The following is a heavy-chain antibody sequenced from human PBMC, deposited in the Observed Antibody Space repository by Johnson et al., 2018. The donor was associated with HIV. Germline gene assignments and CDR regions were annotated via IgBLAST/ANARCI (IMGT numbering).Heavy chain of an antibody. J-gene: IGHJ3*02. CDR1: GFTFSSYW. V-gene: IGHV3-7*05. CDR3: ERERSGTMAFDI. CDR2: IKQDGSEK. D-gene: IGHD1-7*01. Sequence: VLLVESGGGLVQPGRSLRLSCAASGFTFSSYWMSWVRQAPGKGLEWVANIKQDGSEKSYVDSVKVRFTISRDNAKNSLYLQMNSLRAEDTAVYYCERERSGTMAFDIWGQGTMVTVSS.